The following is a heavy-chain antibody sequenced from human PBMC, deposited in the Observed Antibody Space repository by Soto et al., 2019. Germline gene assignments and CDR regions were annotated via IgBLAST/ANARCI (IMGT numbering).Heavy chain of an antibody. V-gene: IGHV1-69*12. CDR3: ATVDTAMVYYYYGMDV. CDR1: GGTFSSYA. Sequence: QVQLVQSGAEVKKPGSSVKVSCKASGGTFSSYAISWVRQAPGQGLEWMGGIIPICGTANYAQKFQGRVTITADESTSTAYMELSSLRSEDTAVYYCATVDTAMVYYYYGMDVWGQGTTVTVSS. J-gene: IGHJ6*02. D-gene: IGHD5-18*01. CDR2: IIPICGTA.